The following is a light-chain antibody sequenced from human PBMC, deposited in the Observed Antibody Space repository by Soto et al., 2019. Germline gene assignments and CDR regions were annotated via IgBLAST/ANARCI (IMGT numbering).Light chain of an antibody. CDR1: ESGSSGH. CDR3: QQYGLSPWT. CDR2: GAS. J-gene: IGKJ1*01. Sequence: VMTLTPCTSSLSPAERASLSCSCSESGSSGHLAWYQQKPGQAPRLLIYGASSRATGIPDRFSGSGSGTDFTLTISRLEPEDYAVYYCQQYGLSPWTFGQGTKVDIK. V-gene: IGKV3-20*01.